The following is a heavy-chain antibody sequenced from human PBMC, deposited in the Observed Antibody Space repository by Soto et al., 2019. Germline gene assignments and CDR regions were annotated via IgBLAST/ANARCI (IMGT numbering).Heavy chain of an antibody. CDR1: GFTFSSYG. CDR3: AKGSSSWYALNWFDP. Sequence: QVQLVESGGGVVQPGRSLRLSCAASGFTFSSYGMHWVRQAPGKGLEWVAVISYDGSNKYYADSVKGRFTISIDNSKNTLYLQMNSLRAEDTAVYYCAKGSSSWYALNWFDPWGQGTLVTVSS. D-gene: IGHD6-13*01. V-gene: IGHV3-30*18. J-gene: IGHJ5*02. CDR2: ISYDGSNK.